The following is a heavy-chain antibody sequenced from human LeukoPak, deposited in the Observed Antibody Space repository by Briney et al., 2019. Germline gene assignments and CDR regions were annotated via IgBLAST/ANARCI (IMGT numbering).Heavy chain of an antibody. CDR3: ARDLPGITIFGAFEY. J-gene: IGHJ4*02. Sequence: PGGSLRLSCAASGFTFSSYGMHWVRQAPGKGLEWVAVISYDGNNKYYADSVKGRFSISRDNSKNTLYVQMDSLRAEDRAVYYCARDLPGITIFGAFEYWGQGTLVTVSS. D-gene: IGHD3-3*01. CDR2: ISYDGNNK. V-gene: IGHV3-30*03. CDR1: GFTFSSYG.